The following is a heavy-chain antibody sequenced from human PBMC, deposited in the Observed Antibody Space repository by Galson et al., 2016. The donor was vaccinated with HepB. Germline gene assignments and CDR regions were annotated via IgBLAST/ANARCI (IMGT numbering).Heavy chain of an antibody. CDR3: ARERTMSGVLTALWY. CDR1: GGSISSTNW. Sequence: SETLSLTCAVSGGSISSTNWWSWVRQPPGQGLEWIGEIDDTESTNYNPSLKSRFTISEDKSESQFALKLRSVTAADTAVYYCARERTMSGVLTALWYWGQGTLVTVSS. V-gene: IGHV4-4*02. CDR2: IDDTEST. J-gene: IGHJ4*02. D-gene: IGHD3-3*01.